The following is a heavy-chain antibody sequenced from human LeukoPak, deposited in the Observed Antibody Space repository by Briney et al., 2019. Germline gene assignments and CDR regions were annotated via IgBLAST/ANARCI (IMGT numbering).Heavy chain of an antibody. CDR2: IDWDDDK. CDR1: GFSLSTSGMS. CDR3: ARTLANWGLYFDY. V-gene: IGHV2-70*17. Sequence: ESGPTLVKPTRTLTLTCTFSGFSLSTSGMSVSWIRQPPGKALEWLARIDWDDDKFYSTSLKTRLTISKDTSKNQVVLTVTNMDPVDTATYYCARTLANWGLYFDYWGQGTLVTVSS. J-gene: IGHJ4*02. D-gene: IGHD7-27*01.